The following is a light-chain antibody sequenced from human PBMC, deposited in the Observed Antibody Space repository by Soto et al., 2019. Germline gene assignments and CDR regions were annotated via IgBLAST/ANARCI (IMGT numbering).Light chain of an antibody. J-gene: IGKJ2*01. CDR1: QSVSSY. CDR2: DAS. CDR3: QQRSNWPGT. Sequence: EIVLTQSPATLSLSPGERATLSCRASQSVSSYLAWYHQKPGQAPRLLIYDASNRATGIPARFSGSGSGTDLTLTISSLEPEDFAVYYCQQRSNWPGTFGQGTKLEIK. V-gene: IGKV3-11*01.